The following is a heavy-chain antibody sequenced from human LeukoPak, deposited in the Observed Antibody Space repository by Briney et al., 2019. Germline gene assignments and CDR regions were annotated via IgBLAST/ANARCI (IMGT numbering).Heavy chain of an antibody. CDR1: GYTFTGYY. CDR2: INPNSGGT. Sequence: GASVKVSCKASGYTFTGYYMHWVRQAPGQGLEWMGWINPNSGGTNYAQKFQGRVTMTRDTSISTAYMELSRLRSDDTAVYYCARTVYYYDTIDGGLDVWGQGTTVTVSS. CDR3: ARTVYYYDTIDGGLDV. J-gene: IGHJ6*02. D-gene: IGHD3-22*01. V-gene: IGHV1-2*02.